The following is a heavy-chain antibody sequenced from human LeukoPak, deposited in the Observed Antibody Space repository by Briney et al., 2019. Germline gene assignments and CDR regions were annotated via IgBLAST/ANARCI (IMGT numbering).Heavy chain of an antibody. D-gene: IGHD6-6*01. Sequence: SVKVSCKASGYTFTSYDINWVQQATGQGLEWMGWMNPNSGNTGYAQKFQGRVTMTRNTSISTAYMELSSLRSEDTAVYYCARGRIAARGFDPWVQGTLVTVSS. V-gene: IGHV1-8*01. CDR1: GYTFTSYD. J-gene: IGHJ5*02. CDR2: MNPNSGNT. CDR3: ARGRIAARGFDP.